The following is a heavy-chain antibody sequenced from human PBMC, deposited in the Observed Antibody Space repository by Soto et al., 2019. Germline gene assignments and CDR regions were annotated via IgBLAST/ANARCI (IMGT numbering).Heavy chain of an antibody. CDR2: IHYSGST. V-gene: IGHV4-61*01. CDR1: GGSLNNGTYY. D-gene: IGHD2-21*01. Sequence: SGTPSLTRPVPGGSLNNGTYYLGRVRQPPGKGLEWIGFIHYSGSTNYNPSLKSRVTMSVDTSKNQFSLKLTSVNAADTAVYYCTRGGDAYKNGHWGQGTLVTVSS. J-gene: IGHJ4*02. CDR3: TRGGDAYKNGH.